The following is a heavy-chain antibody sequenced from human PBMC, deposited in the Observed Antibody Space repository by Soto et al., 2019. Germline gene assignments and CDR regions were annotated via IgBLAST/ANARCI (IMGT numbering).Heavy chain of an antibody. J-gene: IGHJ6*02. Sequence: QVQLVQSGAEVKKPGSSVKVSCKASGGTFSSYAISWVRQAPGQGLEWMGGIIPIFGTANYAQKFQGRVTITADESTSTAYIELSRLRSEDTAVYYCAVYCSSTSCYSGGYYYYGMDVWGQGTTVTVSS. D-gene: IGHD2-2*01. CDR2: IIPIFGTA. CDR1: GGTFSSYA. V-gene: IGHV1-69*01. CDR3: AVYCSSTSCYSGGYYYYGMDV.